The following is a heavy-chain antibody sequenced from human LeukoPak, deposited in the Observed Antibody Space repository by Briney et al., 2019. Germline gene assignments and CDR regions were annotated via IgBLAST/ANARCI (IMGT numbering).Heavy chain of an antibody. Sequence: SETLSLTCTVSGGSISGRPYYWGWIRQPPGKGLEWIRSAYYTGNTYYNSSLKSRVTISLDTSKNQFSLKLNSVTAADTAVYYCARGAYFDSWGRGTLFTVSS. CDR1: GGSISGRPYY. CDR2: AYYTGNT. J-gene: IGHJ4*02. D-gene: IGHD3-16*01. CDR3: ARGAYFDS. V-gene: IGHV4-39*07.